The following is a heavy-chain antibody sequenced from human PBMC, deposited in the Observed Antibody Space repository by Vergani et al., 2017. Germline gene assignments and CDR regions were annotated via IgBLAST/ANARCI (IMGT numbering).Heavy chain of an antibody. D-gene: IGHD3-22*01. V-gene: IGHV4-34*01. CDR1: GFTFSSYA. CDR3: ARGGNYYYDSSGYYVGAFDI. J-gene: IGHJ3*02. CDR2: INHSGST. Sequence: VQLLESGGGLVQPGGSLRLSCAASGFTFSSYAMSWIRQPPGKGLEWIGEINHSGSTNYNPSLKSRVTISVDTSKNQFSLKLSSVTAADTAVYYCARGGNYYYDSSGYYVGAFDIWGQGTMVTVAS.